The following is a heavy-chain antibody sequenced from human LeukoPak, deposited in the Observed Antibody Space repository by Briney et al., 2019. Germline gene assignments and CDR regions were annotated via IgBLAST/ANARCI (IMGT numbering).Heavy chain of an antibody. D-gene: IGHD1-26*01. CDR3: ARVRGYYRYDAFDI. CDR1: GFSFSSYW. Sequence: GGSLRLSCAASGFSFSSYWMSWVRQAPGKGLEWVANIKQDGSEKSYVDSVKGRFTISRDNAKNSLYLRMNSLRAEDTAVYYCARVRGYYRYDAFDIWGQGTMVIVSS. V-gene: IGHV3-7*01. CDR2: IKQDGSEK. J-gene: IGHJ3*02.